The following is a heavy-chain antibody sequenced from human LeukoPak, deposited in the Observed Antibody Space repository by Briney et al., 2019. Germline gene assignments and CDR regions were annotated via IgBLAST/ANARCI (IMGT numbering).Heavy chain of an antibody. D-gene: IGHD4-17*01. CDR3: ATDYGDYESGY. Sequence: ASVKVSCKASGYTFNSYYMHWVRQAPGQGLEWMGIINPSGGSTSYAQKFQGRVTMTRDTSTSTVYMELSRLRSDDTAVYYCATDYGDYESGYWGQGTLVTVSS. J-gene: IGHJ4*02. CDR1: GYTFNSYY. V-gene: IGHV1-46*02. CDR2: INPSGGST.